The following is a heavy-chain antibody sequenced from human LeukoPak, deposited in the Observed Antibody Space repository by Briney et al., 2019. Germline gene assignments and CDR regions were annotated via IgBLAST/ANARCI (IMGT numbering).Heavy chain of an antibody. J-gene: IGHJ4*02. Sequence: SETLSLTCAVYGGSFSGYYWSWIRQPPGKGLEWIWEINHSGSTNYNPSLKSRVTISVDTSKNQFSLKLSSVTAADTAVYYCYSGIFYYYDSSGYYLVDYWGQGTLVTVSS. CDR2: INHSGST. V-gene: IGHV4-34*01. CDR3: YSGIFYYYDSSGYYLVDY. CDR1: GGSFSGYY. D-gene: IGHD3-22*01.